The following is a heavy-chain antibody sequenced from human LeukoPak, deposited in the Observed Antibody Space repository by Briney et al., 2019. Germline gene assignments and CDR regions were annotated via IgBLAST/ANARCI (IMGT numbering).Heavy chain of an antibody. J-gene: IGHJ4*02. CDR1: GFDFGGACG. D-gene: IGHD6-19*01. CDR2: ISGGGETT. Sequence: PGGSLRLSCATSGFDFGGACGMGWVRQAPEKGLEWVSTISGGGETTHYADSVKGRLTISRDSARNTLYLQIDRLRPEDTAIYYCVREAGCGWPLDYWGRGTLVTVSS. V-gene: IGHV3-23*01. CDR3: VREAGCGWPLDY.